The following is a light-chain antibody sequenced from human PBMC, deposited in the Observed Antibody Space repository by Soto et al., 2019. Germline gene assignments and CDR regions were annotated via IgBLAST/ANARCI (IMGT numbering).Light chain of an antibody. J-gene: IGLJ3*02. V-gene: IGLV2-14*01. Sequence: QSALTQPASVSGSPGQSITISCTGTSSDVGRYNYVSWYQQHPGKAPKLMIYEVSNRPSGVSNRFSGSKSGNTASLTISGLQAEDEADYYCSSYAGSVTWVFGGGTQLTVL. CDR3: SSYAGSVTWV. CDR1: SSDVGRYNY. CDR2: EVS.